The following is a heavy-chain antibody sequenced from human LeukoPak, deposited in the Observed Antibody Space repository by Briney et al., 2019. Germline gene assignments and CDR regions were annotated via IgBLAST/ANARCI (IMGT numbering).Heavy chain of an antibody. CDR1: GYTFTSYG. V-gene: IGHV1-2*02. J-gene: IGHJ4*02. CDR3: ARDLEYSSSFDY. Sequence: ASVKVSCKASGYTFTSYGISWVRQAPGQGLEWMGWINPNSGGTNYAQKFQGRVTMTRDTPISTAYMELSRLRSDDTAVYYCARDLEYSSSFDYWGQGTLVTVSS. D-gene: IGHD6-6*01. CDR2: INPNSGGT.